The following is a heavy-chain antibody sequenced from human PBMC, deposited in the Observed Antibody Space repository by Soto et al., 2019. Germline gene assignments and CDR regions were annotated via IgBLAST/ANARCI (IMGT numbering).Heavy chain of an antibody. CDR2: IYYSGST. Sequence: SETLSLTCAVYGGSFSGYYWSWIRQPPGKGLEWIGSIYYSGSTYYNPSLKSRVTISVDTSKNQFSLKLSSMTAADTAVYYCARHGRYYDIGDLTDYWGQGSMVTVSS. CDR1: GGSFSGYY. D-gene: IGHD3-22*01. J-gene: IGHJ4*02. CDR3: ARHGRYYDIGDLTDY. V-gene: IGHV4-34*01.